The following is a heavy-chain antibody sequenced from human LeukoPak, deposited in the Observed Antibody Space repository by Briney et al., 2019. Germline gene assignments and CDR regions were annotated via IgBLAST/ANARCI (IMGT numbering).Heavy chain of an antibody. CDR3: AKTLAPGIAAAGHEY. CDR1: GFTFSDYY. CDR2: ISSSGSTI. J-gene: IGHJ4*02. D-gene: IGHD6-13*01. V-gene: IGHV3-11*04. Sequence: GGSLRLSCAASGFTFSDYYMSWIRQAPGKGLEWVSYISSSGSTIYYADSVKGRFTISRDNAKNSLYLQMNSLRAEDTAVYYCAKTLAPGIAAAGHEYWGQGTLVTVSS.